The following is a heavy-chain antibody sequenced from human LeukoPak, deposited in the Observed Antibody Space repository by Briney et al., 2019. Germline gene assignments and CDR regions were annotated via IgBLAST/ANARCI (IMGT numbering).Heavy chain of an antibody. CDR2: IRFDGSDK. CDR1: GYTFRSYG. Sequence: GGSLRLSCEASGYTFRSYGMHWVRQVPGKGLEWVAFIRFDGSDKYYLDSVKGRFTISRDNSKNTLYLQMTSLRGDDTAAYYCAREGTYWSFDYWGQGTLVTVSS. V-gene: IGHV3-30*02. J-gene: IGHJ4*02. CDR3: AREGTYWSFDY. D-gene: IGHD1-26*01.